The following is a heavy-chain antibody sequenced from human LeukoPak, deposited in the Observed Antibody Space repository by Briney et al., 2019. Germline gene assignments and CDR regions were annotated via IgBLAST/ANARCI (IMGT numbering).Heavy chain of an antibody. CDR3: ARGWGFDF. V-gene: IGHV6-1*01. CDR2: TYYRSEWYT. CDR1: GDSVSSANTA. D-gene: IGHD7-27*01. Sequence: SQTLSLTCALSGDSVSSANTAWNWIRQSPSRGLEWLGRTYYRSEWYTDYAVSVKSRLTINPDTSKNQFSLNLNSLSPDDTAVYYCARGWGFDFWGQGTLVTVSS. J-gene: IGHJ4*02.